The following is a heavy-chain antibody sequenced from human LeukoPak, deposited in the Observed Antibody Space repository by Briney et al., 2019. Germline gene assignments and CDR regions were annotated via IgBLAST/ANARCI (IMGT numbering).Heavy chain of an antibody. D-gene: IGHD6-19*01. CDR3: ASAKGVAGTYYFDY. J-gene: IGHJ4*02. CDR1: GGSISSGGYS. Sequence: SQTLSLTCAVSGGSISSGGYSWSWIRQPPGKGLEWIGYIYHSGSTYYNPSLKSRVTISVDRPKNQFSLKLSSVTAADTAVYYCASAKGVAGTYYFDYWGQGTLVTVSS. CDR2: IYHSGST. V-gene: IGHV4-30-2*01.